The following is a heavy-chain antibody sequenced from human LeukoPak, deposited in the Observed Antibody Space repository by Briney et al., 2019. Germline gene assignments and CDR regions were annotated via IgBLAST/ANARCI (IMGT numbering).Heavy chain of an antibody. Sequence: GGSLRLSCAASGFTFSSCAMGWVRQAPGKGLERVSTISGSGGSTYYAGSVKGRFTISRDNSKNTLYLQMNSLRAEDTAVYYCAKDTSTSCYDYWGQGTLVTVSS. V-gene: IGHV3-23*01. CDR1: GFTFSSCA. CDR3: AKDTSTSCYDY. CDR2: ISGSGGST. J-gene: IGHJ4*02. D-gene: IGHD2-2*01.